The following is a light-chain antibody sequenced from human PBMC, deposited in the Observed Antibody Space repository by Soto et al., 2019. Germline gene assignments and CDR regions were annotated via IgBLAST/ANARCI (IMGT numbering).Light chain of an antibody. CDR2: GNS. Sequence: QSVLTQPPSVSAAPGQKVTISCSGSSSDMGNYAVSWYQQLPGTAPKLLIYGNSNRPSGVPDRFSGSKSGTSASLAITGLQAEDEADYYCQSYDSSLSGSGVVFGGGTKVTVL. J-gene: IGLJ2*01. CDR3: QSYDSSLSGSGVV. CDR1: SSDMGNYA. V-gene: IGLV1-40*01.